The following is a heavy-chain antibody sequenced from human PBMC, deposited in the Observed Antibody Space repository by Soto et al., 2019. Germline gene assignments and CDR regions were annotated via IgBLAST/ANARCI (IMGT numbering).Heavy chain of an antibody. CDR3: ARSSSFHY. J-gene: IGHJ4*02. CDR1: SASLSSSTYY. CDR2: IYYSGNT. V-gene: IGHV4-39*01. Sequence: SETLSLTCSVSSASLSSSTYYWSWIRQPPGRGPEWIGSIYYSGNTYYKPSLKSRVSISIDTSRNQFSLKLTSVTAADTGVYYCARSSSFHYWGPAILVTVSS. D-gene: IGHD6-6*01.